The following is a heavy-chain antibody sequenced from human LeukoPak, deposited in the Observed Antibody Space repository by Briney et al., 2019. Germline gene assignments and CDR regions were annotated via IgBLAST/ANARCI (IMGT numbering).Heavy chain of an antibody. CDR3: ARAGIVATIVMFDY. V-gene: IGHV3-7*02. Sequence: PGGSLRLSCAASGFTFSSYWMSWVRQAPGKGLEWVANIKQDGSEKYYVDSVKGRFTISRDNAKKSLFLQMNSLRAEDTAVYYCARAGIVATIVMFDYWGQGTLVTVSS. J-gene: IGHJ4*02. CDR1: GFTFSSYW. CDR2: IKQDGSEK. D-gene: IGHD5-12*01.